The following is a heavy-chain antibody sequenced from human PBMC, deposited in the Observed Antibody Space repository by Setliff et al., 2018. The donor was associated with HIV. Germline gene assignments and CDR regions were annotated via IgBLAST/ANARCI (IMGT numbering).Heavy chain of an antibody. V-gene: IGHV4-39*01. Sequence: TLSLTCTVSGASISSHNYYWGWIRQSPGKGLEWIASIRSSGDTYYNPSLQSRVIISVDTSNNQISLKLTSVTAADTAVYYCTIPASSLAPNWGRGTQVTVSS. J-gene: IGHJ4*02. CDR3: TIPASSLAPN. CDR2: IRSSGDT. CDR1: GASISSHNYY.